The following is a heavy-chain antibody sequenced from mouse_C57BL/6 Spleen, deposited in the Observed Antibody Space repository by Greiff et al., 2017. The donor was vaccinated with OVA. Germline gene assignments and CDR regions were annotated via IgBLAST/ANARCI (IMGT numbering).Heavy chain of an antibody. J-gene: IGHJ4*01. CDR2: INPYNGDT. V-gene: IGHV1-20*01. CDR1: GYSFTGYF. D-gene: IGHD1-1*01. Sequence: VTLKESGPELVKPGDSVKISCKASGYSFTGYFMNWVMQSHGKSLEWIGRINPYNGDTFYNQKFKGKATLTVDKSSSTAHMELRSLTSEDSAVYYCARRLNYYGSSYEAMDYWGQGTSVTVSS. CDR3: ARRLNYYGSSYEAMDY.